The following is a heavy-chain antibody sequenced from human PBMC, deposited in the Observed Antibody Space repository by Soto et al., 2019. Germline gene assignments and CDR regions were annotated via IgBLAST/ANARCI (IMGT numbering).Heavy chain of an antibody. CDR1: GFTFSSYA. V-gene: IGHV3-23*01. CDR3: AQYSSSWTVSGHFDK. J-gene: IGHJ4*02. D-gene: IGHD6-13*01. CDR2: ISASGGNT. Sequence: GGSLRLSCTASGFTFSSYAMSWVRQAPGKGLEWVSVISASGGNTNYADSVQGRFTISRDNSKNTVYLQMNSLRAEDTAIYYCAQYSSSWTVSGHFDKRGQGSLVTVSS.